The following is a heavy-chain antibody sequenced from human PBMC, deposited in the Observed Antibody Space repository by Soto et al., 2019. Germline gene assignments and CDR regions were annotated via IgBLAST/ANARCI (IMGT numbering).Heavy chain of an antibody. D-gene: IGHD5-12*01. J-gene: IGHJ6*03. CDR1: GFTVSSNY. CDR3: ARGEVATITNYYYMDV. Sequence: PGGSLRLSCAASGFTVSSNYMSWVRQAPGKGLEWVSVIYSGGSTYYADSVKGRFTISRHNSKNTLYLQMNSLRAEDTAVYYCARGEVATITNYYYMDVWGKGTTVTVSS. CDR2: IYSGGST. V-gene: IGHV3-53*04.